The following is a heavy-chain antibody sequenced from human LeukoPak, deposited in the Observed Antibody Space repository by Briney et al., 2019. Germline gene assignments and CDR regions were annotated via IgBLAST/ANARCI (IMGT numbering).Heavy chain of an antibody. J-gene: IGHJ4*02. CDR2: IYTSGST. D-gene: IGHD1-1*01. CDR3: ARVNWNAFDY. V-gene: IGHV4-61*02. CDR1: GGSISSGSYY. Sequence: SETLSLTCTVSGGSISSGSYYWSSIRQPAGRGLEWIGRIYTSGSTNYNPSLKSRVTISVDTSKNQFSLKLSSVTAADTAVYYCARVNWNAFDYWGQGTLVTVSS.